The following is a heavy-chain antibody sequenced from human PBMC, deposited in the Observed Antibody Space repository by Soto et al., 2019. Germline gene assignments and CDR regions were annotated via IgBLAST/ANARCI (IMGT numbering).Heavy chain of an antibody. D-gene: IGHD3-3*01. V-gene: IGHV1-46*01. CDR2: INPSGGST. J-gene: IGHJ6*02. CDR1: GYTFTSYY. CDR3: ARDRYSDFWSGPITYYYYYGMDV. Sequence: ASVKVSCKASGYTFTSYYMHWVRQAPGQGLEWMGIINPSGGSTSYAQKFQGRVTMTRDTSTSTVYMELSSLRSEDTAVYYCARDRYSDFWSGPITYYYYYGMDVWGQGTTVTVSS.